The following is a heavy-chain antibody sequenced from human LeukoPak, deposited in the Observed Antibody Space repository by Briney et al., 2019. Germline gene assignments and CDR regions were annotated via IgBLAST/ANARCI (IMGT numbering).Heavy chain of an antibody. CDR3: ASLIGRWFDP. D-gene: IGHD3-16*02. CDR1: GGSISGYY. J-gene: IGHJ5*02. Sequence: SETLSLTCTVSGGSISGYYWSWIRQPPGKGLEWIGYIYTSGSTNYNPSLKSRVTISVDTSKNQFSLKLSSVTAADTAVYYCASLIGRWFDPWGQGTLVTVSS. CDR2: IYTSGST. V-gene: IGHV4-4*09.